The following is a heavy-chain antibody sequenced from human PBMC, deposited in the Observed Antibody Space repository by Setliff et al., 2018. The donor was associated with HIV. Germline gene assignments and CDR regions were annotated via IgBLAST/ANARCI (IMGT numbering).Heavy chain of an antibody. J-gene: IGHJ4*02. CDR1: GYTFTSYG. D-gene: IGHD3-3*01. CDR3: AREPTGDFWSGYSSRGLDY. V-gene: IGHV1-18*01. Sequence: ASVKVSCKASGYTFTSYGISWVRQAPGQGLEWMGWISTYSGNTKYIQKLQGRVTMTRDTSINTAYMELTRLTSDDTAFYYCAREPTGDFWSGYSSRGLDYWGQGTLVTVSS. CDR2: ISTYSGNT.